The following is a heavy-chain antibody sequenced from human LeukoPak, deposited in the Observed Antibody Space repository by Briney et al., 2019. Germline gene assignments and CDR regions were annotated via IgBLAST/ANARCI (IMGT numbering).Heavy chain of an antibody. V-gene: IGHV5-51*01. J-gene: IGHJ4*02. CDR3: ARRAAELELLDY. D-gene: IGHD1-7*01. Sequence: GESLKISCKVSGYSFATYWLGWVRQMPGKGLEWMGGIYPGNSDTRYSPSFQGHVTISDDKSISTAYLQGNSLKASDTAMYYCARRAAELELLDYWGQGTLVTVSS. CDR2: IYPGNSDT. CDR1: GYSFATYW.